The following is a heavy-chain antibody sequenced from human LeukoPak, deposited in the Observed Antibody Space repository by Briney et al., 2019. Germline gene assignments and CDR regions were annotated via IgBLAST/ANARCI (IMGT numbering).Heavy chain of an antibody. CDR3: ARDRRDGYNYWYFDL. V-gene: IGHV1-18*01. J-gene: IGHJ2*01. Sequence: GASVKVSCKASGYTFTSYGISWVRQAPGQGLEWMGWISAYNGNTNYAQKLQGRVTMTTDTSTSTAYMELRSLRSDDTAVYYCARDRRDGYNYWYFDLWGRGTLVTVSS. CDR1: GYTFTSYG. D-gene: IGHD5-24*01. CDR2: ISAYNGNT.